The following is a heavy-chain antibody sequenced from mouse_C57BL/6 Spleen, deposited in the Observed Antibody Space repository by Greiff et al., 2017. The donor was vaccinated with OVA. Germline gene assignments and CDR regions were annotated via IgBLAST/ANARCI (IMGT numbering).Heavy chain of an antibody. J-gene: IGHJ2*01. CDR1: GYAFSSYW. CDR3: ARTPSITTVVGYFDY. V-gene: IGHV1-80*01. Sequence: QVQLKQSGAELVKPGASVKISCKASGYAFSSYWMNWVKQRPGKGLEWIGQIYPGDGDTNYNGKFKGKATLTADKSSSTAYMQLSSLTSEDSAVYFCARTPSITTVVGYFDYWGQGTTLTVSS. CDR2: IYPGDGDT. D-gene: IGHD1-1*01.